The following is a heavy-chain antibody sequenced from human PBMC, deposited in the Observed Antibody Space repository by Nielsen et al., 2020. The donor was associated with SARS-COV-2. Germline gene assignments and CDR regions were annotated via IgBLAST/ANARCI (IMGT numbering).Heavy chain of an antibody. CDR3: ATVYMDV. CDR1: GYTFTSYV. CDR2: INPNSGGT. V-gene: IGHV1-2*06. J-gene: IGHJ6*02. Sequence: ASVKVSCKASGYTFTSYVMNWVRQAPGQGLEWMGRINPNSGGTNYAQKFQGRVTMTEDTSTDTAYMELSSLRSEDTAVYYCATVYMDVWGQGTTVTVSS.